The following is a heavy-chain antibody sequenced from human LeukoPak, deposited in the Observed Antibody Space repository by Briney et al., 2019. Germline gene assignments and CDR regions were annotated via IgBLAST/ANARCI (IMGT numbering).Heavy chain of an antibody. Sequence: GGSLRLSCAASGFTFSSYSMNWVRQAPGKGLEWVAFIRYDGSNKYYADSVKGRFTISRDNSKNTLYLQMNSLRAEDTAVYYCAKDLHPPRRERPAAMLPFDYWGQGTLVTVSS. CDR2: IRYDGSNK. J-gene: IGHJ4*02. CDR1: GFTFSSYS. D-gene: IGHD2-2*01. CDR3: AKDLHPPRRERPAAMLPFDY. V-gene: IGHV3-30*02.